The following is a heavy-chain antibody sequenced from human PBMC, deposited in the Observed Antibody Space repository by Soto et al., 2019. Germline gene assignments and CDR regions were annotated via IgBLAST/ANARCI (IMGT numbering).Heavy chain of an antibody. J-gene: IGHJ4*02. CDR3: TRGRGTSGWYADY. V-gene: IGHV3-49*04. Sequence: PGGSLRLSCSASGFVFGDYAVTWVRQAPGKGLEWVGVGRSETYGGSTEYAASVKGRFRISRDDSESIAYLQMTGLKTEDTAVCYCTRGRGTSGWYADYWGKGILVTVSS. D-gene: IGHD6-13*01. CDR2: GRSETYGGST. CDR1: GFVFGDYA.